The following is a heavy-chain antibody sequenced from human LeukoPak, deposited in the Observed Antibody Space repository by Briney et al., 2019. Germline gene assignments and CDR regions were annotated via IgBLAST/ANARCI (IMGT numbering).Heavy chain of an antibody. D-gene: IGHD2-15*01. V-gene: IGHV1-18*01. CDR1: GYTFTSYG. CDR2: ISAYNGNT. Sequence: GASVKVSCKASGYTFTSYGISRVRQAPGQGLEWMGWISAYNGNTNYAQKLQGRVTMPTDTSTSTAYMELRSLRSDDTAVYYCARRIAYCSGGSCYSAPYYYYYMDVWGKGTTVTVSS. J-gene: IGHJ6*03. CDR3: ARRIAYCSGGSCYSAPYYYYYMDV.